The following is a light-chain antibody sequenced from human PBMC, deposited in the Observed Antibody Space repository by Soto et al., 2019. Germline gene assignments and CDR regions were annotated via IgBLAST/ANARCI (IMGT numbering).Light chain of an antibody. CDR2: SNN. CDR3: AAWDYTLNAYV. Sequence: QSVLTQPPSVSAAPGQKVTISCSGSSSNIGSNTVNWYQHLPGTAPKLLIYSNNQRPSGVPDRFSGSKSGTSASLAVSGLQSEDEADYYCAAWDYTLNAYVFGTGTKVTVL. J-gene: IGLJ1*01. CDR1: SSNIGSNT. V-gene: IGLV1-44*01.